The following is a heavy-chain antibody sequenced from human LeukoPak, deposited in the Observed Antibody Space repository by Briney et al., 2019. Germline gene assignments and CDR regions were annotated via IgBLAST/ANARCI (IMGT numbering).Heavy chain of an antibody. D-gene: IGHD2-2*01. V-gene: IGHV3-53*01. CDR3: AKVGVPAAMELGTRGVATTIALDY. Sequence: GGSLRLSCAASGFTVSSNYMSWVRQAPGKGLEWVSVIYSGGSTYYADSVKGRFTISRDNSKNTLYLQMHSLRAEDTALYYCAKVGVPAAMELGTRGVATTIALDYWGQGTLVTVSS. CDR2: IYSGGST. J-gene: IGHJ4*02. CDR1: GFTVSSNY.